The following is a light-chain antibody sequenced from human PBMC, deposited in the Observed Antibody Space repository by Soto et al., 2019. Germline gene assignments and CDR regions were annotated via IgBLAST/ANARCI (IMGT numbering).Light chain of an antibody. CDR1: SSDVGGYNY. CDR3: SSYTSSTDVV. Sequence: QSALTQPASVSGSPGQSITISCTGTSSDVGGYNYVSWYQQHPGKAPKLMIYDVSNRPSGVSNRFSGSKCGNTASLTISGLQAEDEADYYCSSYTSSTDVVFGGGTKLTVL. V-gene: IGLV2-14*01. CDR2: DVS. J-gene: IGLJ2*01.